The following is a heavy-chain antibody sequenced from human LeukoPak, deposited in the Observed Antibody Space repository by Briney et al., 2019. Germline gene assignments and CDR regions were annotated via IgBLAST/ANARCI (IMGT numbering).Heavy chain of an antibody. CDR2: TSRSSGA. Sequence: PGGSLRLSCVGSGFTFSAYDMQWVRQAPGKGLEWVSDTSRSSGAHYTDSVKGRFTISRDNSKDTLYLQMDSLRAEDTAVYYCAQGGYFAFDMWGQGTMVTVSS. CDR3: AQGGYFAFDM. CDR1: GFTFSAYD. J-gene: IGHJ3*02. D-gene: IGHD2-2*03. V-gene: IGHV3-23*01.